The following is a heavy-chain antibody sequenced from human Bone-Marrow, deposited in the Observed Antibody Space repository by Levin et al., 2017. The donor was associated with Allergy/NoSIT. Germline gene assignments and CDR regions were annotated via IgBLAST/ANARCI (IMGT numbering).Heavy chain of an antibody. D-gene: IGHD5-12*01. V-gene: IGHV3-21*01. Sequence: GGSLRLSCAASGFTFSSYSMNWVRQAPGKGLNWVSSITSSSSYIYYADSVKGRFTITRDNAKNSLYLQMNSLRAEDTAVYYCARGLEYSGLPWGQGTLVTGSS. CDR1: GFTFSSYS. CDR3: ARGLEYSGLP. CDR2: ITSSSSYI. J-gene: IGHJ5*02.